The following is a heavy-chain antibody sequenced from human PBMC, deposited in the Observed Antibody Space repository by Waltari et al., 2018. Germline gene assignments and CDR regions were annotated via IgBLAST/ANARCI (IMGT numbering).Heavy chain of an antibody. Sequence: QVQLQQWGAGLLKPSETLSLTCAVDGGSFNGYYWSWIRQPPGKGLEWIGEINHSGSTNYNPSLKSRVTISVDTSKYQFSLKLSSVTAADTAVYYCARGPGSSYYFDYWGQGTLVTVSS. CDR3: ARGPGSSYYFDY. CDR2: INHSGST. J-gene: IGHJ4*02. CDR1: GGSFNGYY. V-gene: IGHV4-34*01. D-gene: IGHD6-19*01.